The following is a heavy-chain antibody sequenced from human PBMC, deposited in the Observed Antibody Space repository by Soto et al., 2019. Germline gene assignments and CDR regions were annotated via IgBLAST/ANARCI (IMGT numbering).Heavy chain of an antibody. CDR2: ISGSGGST. D-gene: IGHD5-12*01. Sequence: EVQLLESGGGLVQPGGSLRLSCAASGFTFSSYAMSWVRQAPGKGLEWVSAISGSGGSTYYADSVKGRFTISRDNSKNTLYLQMNSLRAEDTAVYYCAKDIVSSRGIVATIPLNSDYWGQGTLVTVSS. CDR1: GFTFSSYA. CDR3: AKDIVSSRGIVATIPLNSDY. V-gene: IGHV3-23*01. J-gene: IGHJ4*02.